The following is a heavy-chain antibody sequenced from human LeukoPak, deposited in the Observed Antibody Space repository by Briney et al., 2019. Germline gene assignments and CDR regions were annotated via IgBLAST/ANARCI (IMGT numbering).Heavy chain of an antibody. D-gene: IGHD6-19*01. Sequence: GGSLRLSCAASGFTLSNYDMHWVRQRPGKGLEWVSIIGTAGDTYYADSVKGRFTISRESAMNSLYPQMNSLRGGDTAVYYCAREYVLAVAGTNYYYGMDIWGQGTAVTVSS. V-gene: IGHV3-13*01. J-gene: IGHJ6*02. CDR3: AREYVLAVAGTNYYYGMDI. CDR2: IGTAGDT. CDR1: GFTLSNYD.